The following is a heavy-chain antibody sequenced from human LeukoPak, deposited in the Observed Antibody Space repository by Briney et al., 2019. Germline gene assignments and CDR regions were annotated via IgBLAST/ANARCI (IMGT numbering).Heavy chain of an antibody. J-gene: IGHJ4*02. CDR2: ISSSSSYI. V-gene: IGHV3-21*01. CDR3: ARDRGGGAILYYFDY. Sequence: PGGSLRLSCAASGFTFSSYSMNWVRQAPGKGLEWVSSISSSSSYIYYADSVKGRFTISRDNAKNSLYPQMNSLRAEDTAVYYCARDRGGGAILYYFDYWGQGTLVTVSS. CDR1: GFTFSSYS. D-gene: IGHD3-10*01.